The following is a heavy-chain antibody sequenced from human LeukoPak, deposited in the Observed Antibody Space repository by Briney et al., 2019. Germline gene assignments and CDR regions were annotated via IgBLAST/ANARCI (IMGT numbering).Heavy chain of an antibody. CDR3: ARDLWGYYYDSSGYQMGPFDY. CDR1: GFTFSSYG. J-gene: IGHJ4*02. D-gene: IGHD3-22*01. V-gene: IGHV3-33*01. Sequence: GGSLRLSCAASGFTFSSYGMRWVRQAPGKGLEWVAVIWYDGSNKYYADSVKGRFTISRDNSKNTLYLQMNSLRAEDTAVYYCARDLWGYYYDSSGYQMGPFDYWGQGTLVTVSS. CDR2: IWYDGSNK.